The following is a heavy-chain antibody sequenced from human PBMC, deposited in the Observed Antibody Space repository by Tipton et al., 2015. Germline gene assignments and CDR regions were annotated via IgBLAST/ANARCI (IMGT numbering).Heavy chain of an antibody. V-gene: IGHV5-51*01. J-gene: IGHJ5*01. Sequence: QLVQSGAEVKKPGESLKISCKAFGYSFSNFWIAWVRQMPGKGLEWMGIIYPGDSDAKYSPSFQGQVTISVDKSINSAYLQWSSLKASDTAIYYCARQPLVYAINGWLDSWGQGTLVTVSS. CDR3: ARQPLVYAINGWLDS. D-gene: IGHD2-8*01. CDR2: IYPGDSDA. CDR1: GYSFSNFW.